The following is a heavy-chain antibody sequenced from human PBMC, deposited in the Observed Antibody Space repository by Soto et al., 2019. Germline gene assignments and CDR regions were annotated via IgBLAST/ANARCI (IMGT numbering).Heavy chain of an antibody. Sequence: TLSLTCAVSSGSIISGGYSWSWIRQPPGKGQEWIGYICHSRSTYYXXSLKSRVXXSVERSKKQFSLKLSSVTAADTAVYYCARVPSPWGQGTLVTVSS. CDR2: ICHSRST. J-gene: IGHJ5*02. CDR3: ARVPSP. V-gene: IGHV4-30-2*01. CDR1: SGSIISGGYS.